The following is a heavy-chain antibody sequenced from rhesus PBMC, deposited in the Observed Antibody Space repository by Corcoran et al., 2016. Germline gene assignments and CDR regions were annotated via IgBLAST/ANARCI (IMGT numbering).Heavy chain of an antibody. V-gene: IGHV4-147*01. CDR3: VRDQVVRRKVLYYFDY. J-gene: IGHJ4*01. Sequence: QVQLQESGPGLVKPSETLSLTCAVSGGSLSSNYWSWIRQPPGKGLEWIGHIDGGSGNNNNNPPLQERVNMSTDTSKNQFSRKLSAVTAADTAVYYCVRDQVVRRKVLYYFDYWGQGVLVTVSS. CDR1: GGSLSSNY. CDR2: IDGGSGNN. D-gene: IGHD3-16*01.